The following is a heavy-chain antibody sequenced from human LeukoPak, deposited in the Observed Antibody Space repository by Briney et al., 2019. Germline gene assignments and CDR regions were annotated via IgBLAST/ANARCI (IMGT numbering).Heavy chain of an antibody. Sequence: SETLSLTCTVSGGSISSYYWSWIRQPPGKGLEWIGYIHYSGSTKYKSSLKSRVTISVDTSKNQFSLKLNSVTAADTAVYYCARGKEVITMLRGLKPGYYFDYWGQGTLVTVSS. CDR1: GGSISSYY. J-gene: IGHJ4*02. CDR3: ARGKEVITMLRGLKPGYYFDY. CDR2: IHYSGST. V-gene: IGHV4-59*01. D-gene: IGHD3-10*01.